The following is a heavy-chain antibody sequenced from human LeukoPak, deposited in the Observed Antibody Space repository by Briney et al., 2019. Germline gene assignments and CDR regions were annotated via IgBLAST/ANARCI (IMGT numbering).Heavy chain of an antibody. D-gene: IGHD3-16*01. CDR2: IYTSGST. CDR3: ARENYDYVWGSSYDAFDI. CDR1: GGSISSYY. Sequence: SETPSLTCTVSGGSISSYYWSWIRQPAGKGLEWIGRIYTSGSTNYNPSLKSRVTMSVDTSKNQFSLKLSSVTAADTAVYYCARENYDYVWGSSYDAFDIWGQGTMVTVSS. V-gene: IGHV4-4*07. J-gene: IGHJ3*02.